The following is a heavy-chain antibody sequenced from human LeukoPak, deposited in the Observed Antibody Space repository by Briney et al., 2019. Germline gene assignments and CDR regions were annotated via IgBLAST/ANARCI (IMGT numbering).Heavy chain of an antibody. V-gene: IGHV4-39*01. CDR1: GGSISVSNYY. Sequence: PSGTLSLTCTVSGGSISVSNYYWGWIRQPPGRGLEWIGNIYYRGNTFYSPSLKSRVTVSVDTSKNQFSLKLNSVTAADTAIYYCARQSTIAAAKIDPWGQGSLVTVSS. CDR2: IYYRGNT. D-gene: IGHD6-25*01. J-gene: IGHJ5*02. CDR3: ARQSTIAAAKIDP.